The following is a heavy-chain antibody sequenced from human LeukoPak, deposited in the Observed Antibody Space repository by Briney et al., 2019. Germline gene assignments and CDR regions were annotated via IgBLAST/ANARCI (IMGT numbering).Heavy chain of an antibody. V-gene: IGHV3-21*01. CDR2: ISRSSSYI. CDR1: GFTFSSYS. J-gene: IGHJ4*02. Sequence: GGSLRLSCAASGFTFSSYSMNWVRQAPGKGLEWVSSISRSSSYIYYADSVKGRFTISRDNAKNSLYLQMNSLRAEDTAVYYCARDTQQWLVTYYFDYWGQGTLVTVSS. CDR3: ARDTQQWLVTYYFDY. D-gene: IGHD6-19*01.